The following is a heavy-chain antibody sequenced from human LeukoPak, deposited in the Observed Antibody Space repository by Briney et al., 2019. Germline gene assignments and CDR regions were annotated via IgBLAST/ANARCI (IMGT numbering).Heavy chain of an antibody. V-gene: IGHV3-23*01. Sequence: GGSLRLSCAASGFTFSSYGMSWVRQAPGKGLEWVSAISGSGGSTYYADSVKGRFTISRDNSKNTLYLQMNSLRAEDTAVYYCAKKSYDSSGYYYYFDYWGQGTLVTVSS. J-gene: IGHJ4*02. CDR1: GFTFSSYG. D-gene: IGHD3-22*01. CDR2: ISGSGGST. CDR3: AKKSYDSSGYYYYFDY.